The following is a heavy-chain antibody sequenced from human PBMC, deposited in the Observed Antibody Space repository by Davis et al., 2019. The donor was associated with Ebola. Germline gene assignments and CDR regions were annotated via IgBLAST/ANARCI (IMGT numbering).Heavy chain of an antibody. Sequence: WVRQMPGKGLEWIGYIYHSGSTYYNPSLKSRVTISVDRSKNQFSLKLSSVTAADTAVYYCARVNFDWLVFDYWGQGTLVTVSS. CDR3: ARVNFDWLVFDY. V-gene: IGHV4-30-2*01. J-gene: IGHJ4*02. D-gene: IGHD3-9*01. CDR2: IYHSGST.